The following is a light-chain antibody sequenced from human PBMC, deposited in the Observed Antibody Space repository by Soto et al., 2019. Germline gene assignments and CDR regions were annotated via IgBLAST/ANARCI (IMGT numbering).Light chain of an antibody. CDR3: QQYKNWPL. J-gene: IGKJ5*01. CDR1: HSVNSH. Sequence: EIVLSQTKATLSVSTGERVTLSFRSSHSVNSHVAWYQQKPGQAPRLLLYGASTRATGIPVRFSGSGFGTEFTLTISSLQSEDFAVYYCQQYKNWPLFGQGTLLDVK. CDR2: GAS. V-gene: IGKV3-15*01.